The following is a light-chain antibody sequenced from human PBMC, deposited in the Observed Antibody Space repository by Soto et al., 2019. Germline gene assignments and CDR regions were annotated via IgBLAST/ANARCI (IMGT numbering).Light chain of an antibody. CDR3: QQYVSWT. V-gene: IGKV3-20*01. CDR2: GAS. J-gene: IGKJ1*01. Sequence: EIVLTQSPGTLSVSPGERPTLSCRASQSISSNYLAWYQQKPGQAPSLLIYGASSRATGIPDRFSGSGSGTDVPLTISRLEPEESAIYYCQQYVSWTFGQGTKVEIK. CDR1: QSISSNY.